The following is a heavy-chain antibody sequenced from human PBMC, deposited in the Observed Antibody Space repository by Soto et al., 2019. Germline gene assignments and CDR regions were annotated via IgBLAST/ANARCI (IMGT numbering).Heavy chain of an antibody. CDR1: GFTFSSYS. V-gene: IGHV3-21*01. CDR2: ISSSSSYI. D-gene: IGHD3-9*01. J-gene: IGHJ6*02. CDR3: ARTLEVLRYFDWSQARKQYYYGMDV. Sequence: GGSLRLSCAASGFTFSSYSMNWVRQAPGKGLEWVSSISSSSSYIYYADSVKGRFTISRDNAKNSLYLQMNSLRAEDTAVYYCARTLEVLRYFDWSQARKQYYYGMDVWGQGTTVTVSS.